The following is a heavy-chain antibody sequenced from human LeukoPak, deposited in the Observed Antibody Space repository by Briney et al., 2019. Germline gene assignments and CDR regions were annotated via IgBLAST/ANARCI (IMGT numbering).Heavy chain of an antibody. V-gene: IGHV3-13*01. J-gene: IGHJ4*02. Sequence: GGSLRLSCAASGFTLRSYDMHWVRQVTGKGLEWVSAIGISGDTHYPGSVKGQFTISRENAKNSLYLQMNSLTAGDTAVYYCARGGIQVSGIDEIDYWGQGTLVTVSS. D-gene: IGHD6-13*01. CDR1: GFTLRSYD. CDR2: IGISGDT. CDR3: ARGGIQVSGIDEIDY.